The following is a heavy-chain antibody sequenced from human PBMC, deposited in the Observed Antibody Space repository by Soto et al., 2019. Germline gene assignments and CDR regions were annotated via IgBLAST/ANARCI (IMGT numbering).Heavy chain of an antibody. V-gene: IGHV1-69*13. CDR2: IIPIFGTA. CDR1: GGTFSSYA. Sequence: SVKVSCKASGGTFSSYAISWVRQAPGQGLEWMGGIIPIFGTANYAQKFQGRVTITADESTSTAYMGLSSLRSEDTAVYYCACLETARVHYYYYGMDGWQQQTTGAVAS. J-gene: IGHJ6*01. CDR3: ACLETARVHYYYYGMDG. D-gene: IGHD2-21*02.